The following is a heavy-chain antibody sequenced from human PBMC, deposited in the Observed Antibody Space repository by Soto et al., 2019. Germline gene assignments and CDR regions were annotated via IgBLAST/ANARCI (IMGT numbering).Heavy chain of an antibody. Sequence: ASVKVSCKASGYTFTSYYMHWVRQAPGQGLEWMGIINPSGGSTSYAQKFQGRVTMTRDTSTSTVYMELSSLRSEDTAVYYCARDRRRIQRVSPGSWCDPWGQGTLVTVSS. V-gene: IGHV1-46*01. CDR3: ARDRRRIQRVSPGSWCDP. D-gene: IGHD5-18*01. J-gene: IGHJ5*02. CDR2: INPSGGST. CDR1: GYTFTSYY.